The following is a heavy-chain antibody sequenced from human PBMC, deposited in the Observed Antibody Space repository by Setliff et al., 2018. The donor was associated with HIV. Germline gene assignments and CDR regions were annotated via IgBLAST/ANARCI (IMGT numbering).Heavy chain of an antibody. Sequence: SETLSLTCTVSGGSISNNSYYWGWVRQPPGKGLEWIGNTFYTGNTYYNPSLKSRVTISVDTSKNQFSLKLSSVTAADTAIYFCARQFRYPNRAVAGVDYWGQGTLVTVSS. CDR2: TFYTGNT. CDR1: GGSISNNSYY. D-gene: IGHD6-19*01. CDR3: ARQFRYPNRAVAGVDY. J-gene: IGHJ4*02. V-gene: IGHV4-39*01.